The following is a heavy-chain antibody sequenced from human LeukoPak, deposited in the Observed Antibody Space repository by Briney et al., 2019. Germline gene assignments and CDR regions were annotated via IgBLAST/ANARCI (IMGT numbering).Heavy chain of an antibody. CDR2: ISSSSSTI. CDR1: GLTVSSYT. Sequence: GGSLRLSCAASGLTVSSYTMNWVRQVPGKGLEWVSYISSSSSTIYYADSVKGRFTISRDNAKNSLYLQMNSLRDEDTAVYYCVAGTPFDYWGQGTLVTVSS. D-gene: IGHD6-13*01. J-gene: IGHJ4*02. V-gene: IGHV3-48*02. CDR3: VAGTPFDY.